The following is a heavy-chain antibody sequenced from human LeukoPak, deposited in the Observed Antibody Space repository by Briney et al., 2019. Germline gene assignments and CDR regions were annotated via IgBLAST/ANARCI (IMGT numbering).Heavy chain of an antibody. CDR3: ARARRVVVVAASNWFDP. Sequence: SETLSLTCAVYGGSFSGYYWSWIRQPPGKGLEWIGEINHSGSTNYNPSLKSRVTISVDTSKNQFSLKLSSVTAADTAVYYCARARRVVVVAASNWFDPWGQGTLVTVSS. CDR2: INHSGST. CDR1: GGSFSGYY. D-gene: IGHD2-15*01. V-gene: IGHV4-34*01. J-gene: IGHJ5*02.